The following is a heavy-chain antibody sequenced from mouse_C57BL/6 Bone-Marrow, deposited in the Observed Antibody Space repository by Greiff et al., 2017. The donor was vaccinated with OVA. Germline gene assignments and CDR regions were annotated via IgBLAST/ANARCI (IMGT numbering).Heavy chain of an antibody. D-gene: IGHD1-1*01. CDR3: ARTPPTVVATDFDV. CDR2: IWSGGST. V-gene: IGHV2-2*01. CDR1: GFSLTSYG. Sequence: VQLQQSGPGLVQPSQSLSITCTVSGFSLTSYGVHWVRQSPGKGLEWLGVIWSGGSTDYNAAFIPRLSISKDNSKSQVFFKMNSLQADDTAIYYCARTPPTVVATDFDVWGTGTTVTVSS. J-gene: IGHJ1*03.